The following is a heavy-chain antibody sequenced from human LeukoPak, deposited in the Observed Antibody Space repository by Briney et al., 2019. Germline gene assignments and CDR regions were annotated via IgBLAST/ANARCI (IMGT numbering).Heavy chain of an antibody. CDR2: ISGSGGST. J-gene: IGHJ6*02. CDR1: GFTFSSYA. D-gene: IGHD3-3*01. V-gene: IGHV3-23*01. Sequence: QTGGSLRLSCAASGFTFSSYAMSWVRQAPGRGLEWVSGISGSGGSTYYADYVEGRFTISRDNSKNTLYLQMNSLRAEDTAAYYCAKEGASITIFGVAPGGMDVWGQGTTVTVTS. CDR3: AKEGASITIFGVAPGGMDV.